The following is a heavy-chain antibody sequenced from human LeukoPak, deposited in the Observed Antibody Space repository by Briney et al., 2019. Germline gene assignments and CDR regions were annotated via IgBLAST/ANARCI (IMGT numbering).Heavy chain of an antibody. CDR1: GFTFSSYA. V-gene: IGHV3-64D*09. J-gene: IGHJ4*02. CDR2: ISSNGGST. CDR3: VKEAAAVGSRDFDY. Sequence: PGRSLRLSCAASGFTFSSYAMHWVRQAPGKGLEYVSAISSNGGSTYYADSVKGRFTISRDNSKNTLYLQMSSLRAEDTAVYYCVKEAAAVGSRDFDYWGQGTLVTVSS. D-gene: IGHD6-13*01.